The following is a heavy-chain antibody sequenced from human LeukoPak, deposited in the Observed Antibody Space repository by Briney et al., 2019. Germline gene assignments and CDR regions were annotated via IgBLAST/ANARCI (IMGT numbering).Heavy chain of an antibody. J-gene: IGHJ6*02. CDR2: TYYRSKWYY. V-gene: IGHV6-1*01. CDR3: VRDPGYCYGFDV. Sequence: SQTLSLICDISGDSVSSGTSAWNWIRQSPSRGIEWLGRTYYRSKWYYEYSVSVKSRITVNADTSKNQFSLHLTSVTPDDTAIYYCVRDPGYCYGFDVWGQGTTVTVSS. D-gene: IGHD2-15*01. CDR1: GDSVSSGTSA.